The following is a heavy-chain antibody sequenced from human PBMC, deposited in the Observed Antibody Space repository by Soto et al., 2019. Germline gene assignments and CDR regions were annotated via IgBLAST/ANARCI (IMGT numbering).Heavy chain of an antibody. V-gene: IGHV3-33*01. CDR2: IWYDGRNK. Sequence: GGSLRLSCAASGFTFRSHGMHWVRQAPGKGLEWVAVIWYDGRNKYYADSVKGQFTISRDNSKNTLYLQMDSLRAEDTAVYYFVRGNGYNKGRIDYPAQGTLVTVSS. CDR1: GFTFRSHG. D-gene: IGHD5-18*01. J-gene: IGHJ4*02. CDR3: VRGNGYNKGRIDY.